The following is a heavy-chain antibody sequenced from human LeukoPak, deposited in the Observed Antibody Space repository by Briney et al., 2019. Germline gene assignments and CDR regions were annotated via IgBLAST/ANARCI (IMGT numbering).Heavy chain of an antibody. CDR2: ISSSGSTI. J-gene: IGHJ4*02. Sequence: GGSLRLSCAASGFTFSSYEMNWVRQAPGKGLEWVSYISSSGSTIYYADSVKGRFTISRDNAKNSLYLQMNSLRAEDTAVYYCAREERVATITDWGQGTLVTVSS. CDR3: AREERVATITD. CDR1: GFTFSSYE. D-gene: IGHD5-12*01. V-gene: IGHV3-48*03.